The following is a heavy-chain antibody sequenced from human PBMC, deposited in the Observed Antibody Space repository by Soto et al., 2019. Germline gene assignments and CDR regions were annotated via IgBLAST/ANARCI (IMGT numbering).Heavy chain of an antibody. V-gene: IGHV4-30-2*01. Sequence: QLQLQESGSRLVKPSQTLSLTCTVSGGSISSGGYSWSWLRQPPGKGLEWIGYIFHSGNTYYNPSLKSRVSLSVDRSNNQFSLDLSSVTAADTAVYYCARRYLSGWLDYWGQGTLVTVSS. J-gene: IGHJ4*02. CDR2: IFHSGNT. CDR3: ARRYLSGWLDY. CDR1: GGSISSGGYS. D-gene: IGHD6-19*01.